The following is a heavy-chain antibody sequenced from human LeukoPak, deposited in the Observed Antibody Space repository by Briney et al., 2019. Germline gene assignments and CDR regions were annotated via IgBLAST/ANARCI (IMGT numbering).Heavy chain of an antibody. J-gene: IGHJ3*02. CDR3: AKSNGYGLIDI. CDR2: IFYSGST. CDR1: GDSITTHY. D-gene: IGHD3-22*01. V-gene: IGHV4-59*11. Sequence: PSETLSLTCTVSGDSITTHYWSWIRQPPGKALEWIGNIFYSGSTYYSPSLKSRVTISLDTSRNQFSLKLNSVTAADTAVYYCAKSNGYGLIDIWGQGTMVTVSS.